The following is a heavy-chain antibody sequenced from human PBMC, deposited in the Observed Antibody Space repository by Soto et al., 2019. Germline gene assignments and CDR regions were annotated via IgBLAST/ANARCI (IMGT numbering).Heavy chain of an antibody. D-gene: IGHD3-9*01. J-gene: IGHJ6*02. CDR1: GCTFSSYA. V-gene: IGHV1-69*13. CDR2: IIPIFGTA. CDR3: AISPPSDILTPHYYYYGMDV. Sequence: GASVKVSCKASGCTFSSYAISWVRQAPGQGLEWMGGIIPIFGTANYAQKFQGRVTITADESTSTAYMELSSLRSEDTAVYYCAISPPSDILTPHYYYYGMDVWGQGTTVTVSS.